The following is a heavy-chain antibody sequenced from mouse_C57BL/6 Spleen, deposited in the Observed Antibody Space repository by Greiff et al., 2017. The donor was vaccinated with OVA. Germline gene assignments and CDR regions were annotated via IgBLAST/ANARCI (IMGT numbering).Heavy chain of an antibody. CDR1: GYAFSSYW. CDR3: ARDDPTMSMDY. J-gene: IGHJ4*01. Sequence: VQLQESGAELVKPGASVKISCKASGYAFSSYWMNWVKQRPGKGLEWIGQIYPGDGDTNYNGKFKGKATLTADKSSSTAYMQLSSLTSEDSAVYFCARDDPTMSMDYWGQGTSVTVSS. CDR2: IYPGDGDT. D-gene: IGHD1-1*02. V-gene: IGHV1-80*01.